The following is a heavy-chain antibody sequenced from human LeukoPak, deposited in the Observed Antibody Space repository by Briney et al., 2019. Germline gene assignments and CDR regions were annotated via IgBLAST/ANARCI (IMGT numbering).Heavy chain of an antibody. D-gene: IGHD5-24*01. V-gene: IGHV4-39*01. J-gene: IGHJ3*02. CDR1: GGSITSDSDY. CDR3: AREDGYNMDDAFDI. Sequence: SETLSLTRTLSGGSITSDSDYWGWIRQPPGKGLEWIGSVYYSGSTFHNPSLRSRVTLSVDTSKNQFSLRLRSVTAADTAVYYCAREDGYNMDDAFDIWGQGTMVSVSS. CDR2: VYYSGST.